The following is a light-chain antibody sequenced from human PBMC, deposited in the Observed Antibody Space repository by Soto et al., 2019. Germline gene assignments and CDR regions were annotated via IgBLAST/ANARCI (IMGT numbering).Light chain of an antibody. V-gene: IGKV3-11*01. CDR2: DAS. Sequence: ETVMTQSPGTLSVSLGERATLSCRASQSVSYYLAWYQQKPGQAPRLLIYDASNRATGIPARFSGSGSGTDFTLTISSLEPEDFAVYYCQQRSNWPPRFTYGPGTKVDIK. J-gene: IGKJ3*01. CDR1: QSVSYY. CDR3: QQRSNWPPRFT.